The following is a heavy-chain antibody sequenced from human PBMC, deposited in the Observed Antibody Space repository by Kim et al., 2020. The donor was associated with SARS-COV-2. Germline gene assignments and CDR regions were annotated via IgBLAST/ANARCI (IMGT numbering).Heavy chain of an antibody. Sequence: SVKVSCKASGGTFSSYAISWVRQAPGQGLEWMGRIIPILGIANYAQKFQGRVTITADKSTSTAYMELSSLRSEDTAVYYCAREKAGWQDCTNGVCYLGWFDPWGQGTLVTVSS. CDR3: AREKAGWQDCTNGVCYLGWFDP. CDR2: IIPILGIA. V-gene: IGHV1-69*04. J-gene: IGHJ5*02. CDR1: GGTFSSYA. D-gene: IGHD2-8*01.